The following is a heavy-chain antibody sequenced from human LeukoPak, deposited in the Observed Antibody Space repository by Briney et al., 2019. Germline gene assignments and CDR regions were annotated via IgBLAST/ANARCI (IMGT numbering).Heavy chain of an antibody. CDR2: ISSGGSYI. D-gene: IGHD6-13*01. CDR1: EFTFSSYS. Sequence: GGSLRLSCAASEFTFSSYSMNWVRQAPGKGLEWVSSISSGGSYIYYADSVKGRFTISRDNAKNSLYLQMNSLRAEDTAVYYCARTATDTGEFDYWGQGTLVTVSS. J-gene: IGHJ4*02. CDR3: ARTATDTGEFDY. V-gene: IGHV3-21*01.